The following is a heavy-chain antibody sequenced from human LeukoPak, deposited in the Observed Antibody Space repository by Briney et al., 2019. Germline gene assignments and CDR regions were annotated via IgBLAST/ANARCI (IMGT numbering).Heavy chain of an antibody. CDR2: INPNSGGT. J-gene: IGHJ4*02. CDR1: GYTFTGYY. D-gene: IGHD6-13*01. Sequence: ASVKVSCKASGYTFTGYYMHWVRQAPGRGLEWMGWINPNSGGTNYAQKFQGRVTMTRDTSISTAYMELSRLRSDDTAVYYCARVGSSWSLMYYWGQGTLVAVSS. V-gene: IGHV1-2*02. CDR3: ARVGSSWSLMYY.